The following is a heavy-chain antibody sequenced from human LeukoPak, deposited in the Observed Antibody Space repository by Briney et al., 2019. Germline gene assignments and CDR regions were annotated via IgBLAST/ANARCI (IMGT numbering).Heavy chain of an antibody. J-gene: IGHJ3*02. CDR1: GGSIRSSYYY. CDR2: IYDSGST. D-gene: IGHD6-19*01. V-gene: IGHV4-39*01. CDR3: AKLSGGATFDI. Sequence: SETLSLTCTVSGGSIRSSYYYWGWIRQPPGKGLEWIGSIYDSGSTYYNPSLKSRVTISVDTSKNQFSLKLNSVTAADTAVYYCAKLSGGATFDIWGQGTMVTVSS.